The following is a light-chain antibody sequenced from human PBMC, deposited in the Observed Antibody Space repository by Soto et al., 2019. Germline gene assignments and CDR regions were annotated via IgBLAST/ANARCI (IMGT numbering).Light chain of an antibody. J-gene: IGKJ1*01. CDR3: QQYDNSLWT. CDR1: QSVSSVH. CDR2: GAS. Sequence: EIVMTQSPATLSVSPGERATLSFMASQSVSSVHLAWYQQKPGQAPSLLIYGASRRATGIPDRFTGSGSGTDFTLTISRLEPEDFAVYYCQQYDNSLWTFGQGTKVDIK. V-gene: IGKV3-20*01.